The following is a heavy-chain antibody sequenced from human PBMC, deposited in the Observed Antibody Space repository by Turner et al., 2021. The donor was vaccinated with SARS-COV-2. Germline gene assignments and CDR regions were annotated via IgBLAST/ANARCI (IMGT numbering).Heavy chain of an antibody. Sequence: QVLLQGSGPGLVKPSETLSLTCTVSGASINSYYWAWIRQLPGKRLEWIGYIYYRGSTNYNPSLKSRVTISVDTSKNQFSLKLTSVTAADTAVYYCARELSNNWFDPWGQGTLVTVSS. V-gene: IGHV4-59*01. CDR1: GASINSYY. CDR2: IYYRGST. CDR3: ARELSNNWFDP. J-gene: IGHJ5*02.